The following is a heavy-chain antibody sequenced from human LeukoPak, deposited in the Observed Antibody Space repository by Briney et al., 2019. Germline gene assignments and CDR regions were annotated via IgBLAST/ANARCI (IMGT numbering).Heavy chain of an antibody. Sequence: ASVKVSCKASGYTFTGYYMHWVRQAPGQGLEWMGWINPNSGGTNYAQKFQGRVTMTRDTSISTAYMELSRLRSDDTAVYYCATVDILTGYYYHFDSWGQGTLVTVSS. D-gene: IGHD3-9*01. CDR1: GYTFTGYY. V-gene: IGHV1-2*02. CDR2: INPNSGGT. CDR3: ATVDILTGYYYHFDS. J-gene: IGHJ4*02.